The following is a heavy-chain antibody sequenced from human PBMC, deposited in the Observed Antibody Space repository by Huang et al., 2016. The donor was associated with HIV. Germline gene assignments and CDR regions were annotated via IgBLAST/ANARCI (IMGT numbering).Heavy chain of an antibody. D-gene: IGHD2-15*01. V-gene: IGHV4-61*09. CDR1: GASISSGSYY. Sequence: QVQLQESGPGLVKPSQTLSLTCTVSGASISSGSYYWTWSRQPAGKGLEWIGHIYTSGSTNYNPARKSRVTISIDTSKNHFSLRLNSVTAADTAVYYCATWPPGSQMRAFDIWGPGTMITVSS. CDR2: IYTSGST. CDR3: ATWPPGSQMRAFDI. J-gene: IGHJ3*02.